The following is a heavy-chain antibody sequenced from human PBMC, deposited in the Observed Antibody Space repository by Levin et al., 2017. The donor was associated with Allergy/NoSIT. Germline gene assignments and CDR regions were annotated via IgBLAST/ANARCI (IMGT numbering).Heavy chain of an antibody. Sequence: QTLSLTCTFSGFSLSTSGMCVSWIRQPPGKALEWLALIDWDDDKYYSTSLKTRLTISKDTSKNQVVLTMTNMDPVDTATYYCARTRFGELSGLFDYWGQGTLVTVSS. J-gene: IGHJ4*02. CDR2: IDWDDDK. D-gene: IGHD3-10*01. CDR3: ARTRFGELSGLFDY. V-gene: IGHV2-70*01. CDR1: GFSLSTSGMC.